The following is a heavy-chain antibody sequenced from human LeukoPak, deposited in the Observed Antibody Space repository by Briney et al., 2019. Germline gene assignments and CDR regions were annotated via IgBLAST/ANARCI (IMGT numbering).Heavy chain of an antibody. J-gene: IGHJ4*02. Sequence: PGGSLRLSCAASGFTFSSYGMHWVRQAPGKGLEWVAVISYDGSNKYYADSVKGRFTISRDNSKNTLYLQMNSLRAEDTAEYYCAKGKNYGDPRDFEYWGQGTLVTVSS. CDR2: ISYDGSNK. CDR1: GFTFSSYG. V-gene: IGHV3-30*18. D-gene: IGHD4-17*01. CDR3: AKGKNYGDPRDFEY.